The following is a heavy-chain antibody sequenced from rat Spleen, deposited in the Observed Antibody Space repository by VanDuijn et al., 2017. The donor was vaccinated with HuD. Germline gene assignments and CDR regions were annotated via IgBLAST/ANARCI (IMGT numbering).Heavy chain of an antibody. J-gene: IGHJ2*01. D-gene: IGHD5-1*01. V-gene: IGHV2-15*01. CDR3: TRGLGDY. CDR2: IWGDGST. Sequence: QVQLKESGPGLVQPSQTLSLTCTVSGFSLTSYGVSWVRQPPGKGLEWMGGIWGDGSTNYNSALKSRLSISRDTSKSQVFLKMNSLQTDDTAIYICTRGLGDYWGQGVMVTVSS. CDR1: GFSLTSYG.